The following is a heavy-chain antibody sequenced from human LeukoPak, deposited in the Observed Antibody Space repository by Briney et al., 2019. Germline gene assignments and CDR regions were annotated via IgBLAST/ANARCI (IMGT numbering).Heavy chain of an antibody. CDR1: GFTFSSYA. Sequence: GGSLRLSCAASGFTFSSYAMSWVRQAPGKGLEWVSAISGSGGSTYYADSVKGRFTISRDNSKNTLYLQMNSLRAEDTAVYYCAKDLRRLVQPSYFDYWGQGTLVTVSS. CDR3: AKDLRRLVQPSYFDY. J-gene: IGHJ4*02. CDR2: ISGSGGST. D-gene: IGHD6-19*01. V-gene: IGHV3-23*01.